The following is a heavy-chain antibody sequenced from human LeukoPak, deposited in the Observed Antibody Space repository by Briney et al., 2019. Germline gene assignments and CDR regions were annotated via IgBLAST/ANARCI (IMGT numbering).Heavy chain of an antibody. D-gene: IGHD3-10*01. CDR1: GFTFSSYG. CDR2: IRYDGSNK. V-gene: IGHV3-30*02. CDR3: AKGTMVRGGPFGY. J-gene: IGHJ4*02. Sequence: QSGGSLRLSCAASGFTFSSYGMHWVRQAPGKGLEWVAFIRYDGSNKYYADSVKGRFTISRDNSKNTLYLQMNSLRAEDTAVYYCAKGTMVRGGPFGYWGQGTLVTVSS.